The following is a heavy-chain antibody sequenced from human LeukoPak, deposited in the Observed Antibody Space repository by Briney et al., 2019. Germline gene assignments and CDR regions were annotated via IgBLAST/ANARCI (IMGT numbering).Heavy chain of an antibody. CDR3: ARDQYGRFDY. J-gene: IGHJ4*02. Sequence: GGSLRLSCVASEFTFSSYWMHWVRHAPGTGLVWVSRINSDGSSTSYADSVKGRFTISRDNAKNTLYLQMNSLRAEDTAVYYCARDQYGRFDYWGQGTLVTVSS. D-gene: IGHD2-15*01. V-gene: IGHV3-74*01. CDR1: EFTFSSYW. CDR2: INSDGSST.